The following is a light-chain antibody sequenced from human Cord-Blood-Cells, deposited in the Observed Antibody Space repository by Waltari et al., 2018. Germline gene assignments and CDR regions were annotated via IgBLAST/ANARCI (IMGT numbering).Light chain of an antibody. Sequence: EIMITQSPATLFVSLGERATPSCRASQSVSSNLAWYQQKPGQAPRLLIYGASTRATGIPARFSGSGSGTEFTITISSLQSEDFAFYYCQQYNNWPPWTFGQGTKVEIK. CDR1: QSVSSN. J-gene: IGKJ1*01. CDR3: QQYNNWPPWT. V-gene: IGKV3-15*01. CDR2: GAS.